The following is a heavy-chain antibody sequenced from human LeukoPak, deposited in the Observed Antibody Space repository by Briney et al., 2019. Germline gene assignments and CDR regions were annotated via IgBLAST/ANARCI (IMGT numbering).Heavy chain of an antibody. V-gene: IGHV3-23*01. CDR2: ISGSGSA. CDR3: AKRGAEVGATVAPGDY. D-gene: IGHD1-26*01. CDR1: GFTLSSYA. J-gene: IGHJ4*02. Sequence: GGSLRLSCAASGFTLSSYAMNWVRQAPGKGLEWVSAISGSGSAYYADSVKGRFTISRDNSKNTLYLQMNSLRAEDTAVYYCAKRGAEVGATVAPGDYWGQGTLLTVSS.